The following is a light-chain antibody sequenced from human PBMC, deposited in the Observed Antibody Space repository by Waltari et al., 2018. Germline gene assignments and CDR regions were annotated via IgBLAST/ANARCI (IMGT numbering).Light chain of an antibody. Sequence: QSVLTQPPSASGAPGQRVTISCTGSSSNIGAGYYVSWYQQFPRTAPKLLIYENNKRPSVVSDRFSGSKSGTSASLTITELQSEDEADYYCSAWDSSLSTVLFGGGTRLTVL. V-gene: IGLV1-40*01. CDR2: ENN. CDR3: SAWDSSLSTVL. CDR1: SSNIGAGYY. J-gene: IGLJ2*01.